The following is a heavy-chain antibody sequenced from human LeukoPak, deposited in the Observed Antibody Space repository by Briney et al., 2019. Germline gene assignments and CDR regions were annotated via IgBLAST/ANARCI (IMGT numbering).Heavy chain of an antibody. D-gene: IGHD4-17*01. Sequence: ASVTVSFKASGYTFTSYDINWVRQATGQGLEWMGWMNPNSGNTGYAQKFQGRVTMTRDMSTSTVYMELSSLRSEDTAVYYCARSDYGDSRYWFDPWGQGTLVTVSS. J-gene: IGHJ5*02. CDR1: GYTFTSYD. CDR3: ARSDYGDSRYWFDP. V-gene: IGHV1-8*01. CDR2: MNPNSGNT.